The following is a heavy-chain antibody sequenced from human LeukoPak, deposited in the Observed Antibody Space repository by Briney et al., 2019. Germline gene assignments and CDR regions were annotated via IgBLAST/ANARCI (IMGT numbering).Heavy chain of an antibody. D-gene: IGHD3-3*01. CDR1: GGSISSYY. CDR2: IYYSGST. V-gene: IGHV4-59*12. CDR3: ARDADFWSGYKYFDY. J-gene: IGHJ4*02. Sequence: SETLSLTCTVSGGSISSYYWRWIRQPPGKGLEWIGYIYYSGSTNYNPSLKSRVTISVDKSKNQFSLKLSSVTAADTAVYYCARDADFWSGYKYFDYWGQGTLVTVSS.